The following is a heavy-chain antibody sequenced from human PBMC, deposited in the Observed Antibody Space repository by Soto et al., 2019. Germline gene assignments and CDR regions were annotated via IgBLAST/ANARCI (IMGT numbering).Heavy chain of an antibody. CDR3: AFVFGGSRWHRDAYDF. D-gene: IGHD3-10*01. CDR2: IYWDDDQ. Sequence: SGPTLVNPTQSLTLTCTVSGFSLSGDGVGVGWIRQPPGKALEWLALIYWDDDQRYSPSLKTRLTITKDTSKNQVVLTMTNMDPVDTATYYCAFVFGGSRWHRDAYDFCGQGTLVTVSS. CDR1: GFSLSGDGVG. V-gene: IGHV2-5*02. J-gene: IGHJ3*01.